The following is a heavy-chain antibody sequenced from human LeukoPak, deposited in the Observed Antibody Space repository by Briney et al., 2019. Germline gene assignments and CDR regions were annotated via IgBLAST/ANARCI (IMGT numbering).Heavy chain of an antibody. V-gene: IGHV5-10-1*01. D-gene: IGHD3-3*01. CDR2: IDPSDSYT. CDR1: GYSFTTYW. CDR3: ARYYDFWSGRNYFDY. J-gene: IGHJ4*02. Sequence: GESLKISCTGTGYSFTTYWISWVRQVPGKGLEWMGTIDPSDSYTKYSPSFQGHVTISADKSIYTAYLQWSSLQASDTAMYYCARYYDFWSGRNYFDYWGQGALVTVSS.